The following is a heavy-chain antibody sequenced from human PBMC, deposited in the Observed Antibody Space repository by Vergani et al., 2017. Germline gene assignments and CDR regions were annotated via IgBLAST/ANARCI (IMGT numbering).Heavy chain of an antibody. V-gene: IGHV4-59*01. J-gene: IGHJ4*02. D-gene: IGHD6-19*01. CDR1: GGSISRYY. Sequence: QVQLQESGPGLVKPSETLSLTCTVPGGSISRYYWSCIRQPPGKGLEWIGFIYYSGSTNYNPSLKSRVTISVDTSKNQFSLKLSSVTAADTAVYYCARSFWVSSYSSGWFDYWGQGTLVTVSS. CDR3: ARSFWVSSYSSGWFDY. CDR2: IYYSGST.